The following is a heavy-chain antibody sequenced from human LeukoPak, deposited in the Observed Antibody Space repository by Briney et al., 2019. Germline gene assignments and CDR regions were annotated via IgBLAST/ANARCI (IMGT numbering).Heavy chain of an antibody. V-gene: IGHV4-39*07. D-gene: IGHD1-14*01. Sequence: SETLSLTCTVSGGSISSSSDYWGWIRQPPGKGLEWIGSIYYSGTTYYHPSLKSRLTISVDTSRNQFSLKLSSVTAADTAVYYCARGRPYNAGLPPWFDPWGQGTLVTVSS. CDR3: ARGRPYNAGLPPWFDP. CDR2: IYYSGTT. J-gene: IGHJ5*02. CDR1: GGSISSSSDY.